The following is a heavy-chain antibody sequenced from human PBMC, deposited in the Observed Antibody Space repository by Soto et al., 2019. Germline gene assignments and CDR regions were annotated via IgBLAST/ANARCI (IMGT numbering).Heavy chain of an antibody. Sequence: PGGSLRLSCAGSGFTFSDYYMSWIRQAPGKGLEWVSYISSSGSYTNYADSVKGRFTISRDNAKNSLYLQMKSLRAEDTAVYYSARTYCGGDCYPTPRYYGMDVWGQGTTVTVSS. CDR3: ARTYCGGDCYPTPRYYGMDV. CDR1: GFTFSDYY. V-gene: IGHV3-11*06. D-gene: IGHD2-21*02. J-gene: IGHJ6*02. CDR2: ISSSGSYT.